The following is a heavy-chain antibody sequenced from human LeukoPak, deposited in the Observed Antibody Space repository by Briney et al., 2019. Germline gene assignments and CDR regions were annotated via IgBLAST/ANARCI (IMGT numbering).Heavy chain of an antibody. Sequence: GRTLRLSCAASGFSLSRYWMTRVRQAPGKGLEWMARLDADGVEKNYVDSVTGCFTMSRDNAKTSLYLQMNSLRGEDTAVYYGARGGYSFDYLGQGTLVAVSS. CDR2: LDADGVEK. CDR1: GFSLSRYW. V-gene: IGHV3-7*01. CDR3: ARGGYSFDY. J-gene: IGHJ4*02. D-gene: IGHD5-18*01.